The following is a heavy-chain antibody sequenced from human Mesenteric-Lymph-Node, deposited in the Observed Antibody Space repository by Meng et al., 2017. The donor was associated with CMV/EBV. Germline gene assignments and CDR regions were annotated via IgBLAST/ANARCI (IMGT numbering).Heavy chain of an antibody. V-gene: IGHV1-2*06. CDR3: ARVLSYDILTGYYTPYYFDY. CDR1: GYY. J-gene: IGHJ4*02. D-gene: IGHD3-9*01. Sequence: GYYMHWVRQAPGQGLEWMGRINPNSGDTNYAQKFQGRVTMTRDTSISTAYMELSRLRSDDTAVYYCARVLSYDILTGYYTPYYFDYWGQGTLVTVSS. CDR2: INPNSGDT.